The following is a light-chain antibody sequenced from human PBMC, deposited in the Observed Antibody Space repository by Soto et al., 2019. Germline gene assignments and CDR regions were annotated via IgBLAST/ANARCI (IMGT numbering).Light chain of an antibody. Sequence: QSVLTQPPSASGTPGQRVTISCSGSSSNIGTNTVNWYQHLPGSAPKLLIYSNNQRPSGFPDRFSGSKSGTSASLAISGLQPDDEADYYCESWDGSLNAVLFGAGTKVTVL. CDR1: SSNIGTNT. V-gene: IGLV1-44*01. J-gene: IGLJ2*01. CDR2: SNN. CDR3: ESWDGSLNAVL.